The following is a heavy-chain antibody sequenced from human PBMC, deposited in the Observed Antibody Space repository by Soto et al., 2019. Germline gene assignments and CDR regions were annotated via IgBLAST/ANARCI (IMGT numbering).Heavy chain of an antibody. J-gene: IGHJ4*02. Sequence: ASVQVSCKASGYTFTGYYMHWVRQAPGQGLEWMGWINPNSGGTNYAQKFQGRVTMTRDTSISTAYMELSRLRSDDTAVYYCARDAPLCGGDCYSDYWRQGTLVTVSS. V-gene: IGHV1-2*02. D-gene: IGHD2-21*02. CDR2: INPNSGGT. CDR1: GYTFTGYY. CDR3: ARDAPLCGGDCYSDY.